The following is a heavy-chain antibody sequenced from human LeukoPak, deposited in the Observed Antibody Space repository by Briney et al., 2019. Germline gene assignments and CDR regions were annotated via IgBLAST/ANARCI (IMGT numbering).Heavy chain of an antibody. CDR1: GYRFTSYG. D-gene: IGHD2-21*02. V-gene: IGHV1-18*01. CDR3: ARACHLVVVTAGGAFFDP. J-gene: IGHJ5*02. CDR2: ISIYNGKT. Sequence: ASVKVSCKTSGYRFTSYGIGWVRQAPGQGLEWVGWISIYNGKTYYAQSLQDRVTMTTDTSTNTVYMELRSLKSEDTAVYYCARACHLVVVTAGGAFFDPWGQGTLVTVSS.